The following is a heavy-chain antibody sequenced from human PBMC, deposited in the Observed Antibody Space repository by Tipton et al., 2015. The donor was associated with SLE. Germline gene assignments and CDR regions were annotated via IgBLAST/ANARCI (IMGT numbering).Heavy chain of an antibody. CDR3: ARQRLEPRGDYFDY. D-gene: IGHD4-11*01. CDR1: GGSLSESFLY. J-gene: IGHJ4*02. CDR2: IHYSGST. V-gene: IGHV4-39*07. Sequence: TLSLTCTVSGGSLSESFLYRGWIRQSPGKGLEWNGSIHYSGSTYYNPSLKSRVSISLDTPKNQFSLKLRSVTAADTAGYYCARQRLEPRGDYFDYWGQGSLVTVSS.